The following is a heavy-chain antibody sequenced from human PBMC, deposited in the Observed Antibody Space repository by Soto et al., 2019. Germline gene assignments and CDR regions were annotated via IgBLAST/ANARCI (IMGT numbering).Heavy chain of an antibody. CDR2: ISAYKGNT. Sequence: QVQLVQSGAEVKTPGASVKVSCKASGDTFTSYGISWVRQAPGQGLEWMGWISAYKGNTNYAQKLQGRVTMTTDTSTSTAYMELGSRRSDDTAVYYCARDRGFVVVPAAADWFDPWGQGTLVTVSS. J-gene: IGHJ5*02. V-gene: IGHV1-18*04. D-gene: IGHD2-2*01. CDR3: ARDRGFVVVPAAADWFDP. CDR1: GDTFTSYG.